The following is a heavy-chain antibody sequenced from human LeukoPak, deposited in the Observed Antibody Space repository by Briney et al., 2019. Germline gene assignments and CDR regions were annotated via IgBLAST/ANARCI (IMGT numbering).Heavy chain of an antibody. J-gene: IGHJ3*02. CDR1: GGSFSGYY. CDR3: ALPYFGAGVDAFDI. D-gene: IGHD3-10*01. V-gene: IGHV4-34*01. CDR2: INHSGST. Sequence: SETLSLTCAVYGGSFSGYYWSWIRQPPGKGLEWIGEINHSGSTNYNPSLKSRVTISVDTSKNQFSLKLSSVTAADTAVYYCALPYFGAGVDAFDIWGQGSMVAVSS.